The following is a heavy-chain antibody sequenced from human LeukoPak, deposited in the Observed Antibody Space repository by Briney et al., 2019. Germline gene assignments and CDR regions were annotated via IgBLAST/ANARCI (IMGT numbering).Heavy chain of an antibody. CDR3: ARPAPYSSGLSAFDI. Sequence: GGSLRLSCAASGFTFSSYGMHWVRQAPGKGLEWVAVISYDGSNKYYADSVKGRFTISRDNSKNTLYLQMNSLRAEDTAVYYCARPAPYSSGLSAFDIWGQGTMVTVSS. J-gene: IGHJ3*02. CDR2: ISYDGSNK. CDR1: GFTFSSYG. V-gene: IGHV3-30*03. D-gene: IGHD6-19*01.